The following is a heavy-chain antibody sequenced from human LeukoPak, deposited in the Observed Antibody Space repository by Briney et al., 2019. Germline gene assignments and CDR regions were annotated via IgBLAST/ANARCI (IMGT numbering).Heavy chain of an antibody. D-gene: IGHD4-17*01. CDR3: ARDADYGDYGSWFDP. J-gene: IGHJ5*02. Sequence: SETLSLTCIVSDGSIRNYYWSWIRQPAGKGLEWIGRIYFSGSSKYNPSLRSRVTMLVDKSKNQFSLKLSSVTAADTAVYYCARDADYGDYGSWFDPWGQGTLVTVSS. CDR1: DGSIRNYY. V-gene: IGHV4-4*07. CDR2: IYFSGSS.